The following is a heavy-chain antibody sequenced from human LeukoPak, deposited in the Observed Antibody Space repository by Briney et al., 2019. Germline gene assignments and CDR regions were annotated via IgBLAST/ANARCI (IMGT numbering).Heavy chain of an antibody. CDR1: GGSFSGYY. J-gene: IGHJ4*02. Sequence: SETLSLTCAVYGGSFSGYYWSWIRQPPGKGLEWIGEINRSGSTNYNPSLKSRVAISVDTSKNQFSLKLSSVTAADTAVYYCARGTYCSSTSCYFVEYWGQGTLVTVSS. CDR3: ARGTYCSSTSCYFVEY. V-gene: IGHV4-34*01. CDR2: INRSGST. D-gene: IGHD2-2*01.